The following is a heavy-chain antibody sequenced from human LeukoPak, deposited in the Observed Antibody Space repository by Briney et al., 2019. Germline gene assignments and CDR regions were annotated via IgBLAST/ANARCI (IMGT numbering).Heavy chain of an antibody. Sequence: PGGSLRLSCAASGFTVSSNYMSWVRQAPGKGLEWVSGITGSGGSMFYADSVKGRFTISRDTSKNTLYLQMNSLRAEDTAVYYCANDPGRSYWGQGTLVTVSS. CDR2: ITGSGGSM. CDR1: GFTVSSNY. CDR3: ANDPGRSY. J-gene: IGHJ4*02. V-gene: IGHV3-23*01.